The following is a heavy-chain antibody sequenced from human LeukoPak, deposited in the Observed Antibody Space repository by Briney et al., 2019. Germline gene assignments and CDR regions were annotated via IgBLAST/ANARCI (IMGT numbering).Heavy chain of an antibody. J-gene: IGHJ4*02. CDR3: AKDAVAPGSGGDYFDY. CDR1: SFTFCNNA. D-gene: IGHD3-10*01. CDR2: FTGYGGRT. V-gene: IGHV3-23*01. Sequence: GGSLRLSCAASSFTFCNNAKTGLPEARGKGVVGVSVFTGYGGRTHYADSVKVRFTICRDNSKYTLSLQMNSLRAEDTAVYYCAKDAVAPGSGGDYFDYWGQRTLVTVSS.